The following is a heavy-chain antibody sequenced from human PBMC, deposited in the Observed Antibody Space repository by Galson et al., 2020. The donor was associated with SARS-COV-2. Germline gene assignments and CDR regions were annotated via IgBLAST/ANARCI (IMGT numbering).Heavy chain of an antibody. CDR1: GFTVSSNY. CDR2: IYSGGST. Sequence: GESLKISCAASGFTVSSNYMSWVRQAPGKGLEWVSVIYSGGSTYYADSVKGRFTISRDNSKNTPYLQMNSLRAEDTAVYYCARVGGYRKGRDVWGQGTTVTVSS. J-gene: IGHJ6*02. CDR3: ARVGGYRKGRDV. D-gene: IGHD5-18*01. V-gene: IGHV3-53*01.